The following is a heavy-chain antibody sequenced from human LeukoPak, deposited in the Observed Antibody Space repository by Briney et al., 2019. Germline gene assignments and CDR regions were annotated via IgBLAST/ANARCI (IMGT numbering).Heavy chain of an antibody. J-gene: IGHJ4*02. CDR3: ARDTTGTSLSY. CDR2: ISAYNGNT. Sequence: ASVKVSCKASGYTFTSYGISWVRQAPGQGLEWMGWISAYNGNTNYAQKLQGRVTMTRDTSISTAYMELSRLRSDDTAVYYCARDTTGTSLSYWGQGTLATVSS. CDR1: GYTFTSYG. V-gene: IGHV1-18*01. D-gene: IGHD1-1*01.